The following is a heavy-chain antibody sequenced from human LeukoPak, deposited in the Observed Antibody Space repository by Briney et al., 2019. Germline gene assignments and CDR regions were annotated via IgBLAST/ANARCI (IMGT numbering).Heavy chain of an antibody. CDR2: IKQDGSEK. J-gene: IGHJ4*02. CDR1: GFTFSSSW. V-gene: IGHV3-7*03. CDR3: ARDNPPDY. Sequence: GGSLRLSCVASGFTFSSSWMSWVCQAPGKGLEWVANIKQDGSEKSYVESVRGRFTISRDNAKNSLYLQLNSLRAEDTALYYCARDNPPDYWGQGTLVTVSS.